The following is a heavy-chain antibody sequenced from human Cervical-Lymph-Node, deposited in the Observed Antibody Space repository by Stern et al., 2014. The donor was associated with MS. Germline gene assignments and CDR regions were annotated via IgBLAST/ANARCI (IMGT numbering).Heavy chain of an antibody. CDR2: ISYDGSNK. CDR1: GFTFSSYG. Sequence: VQLVESGGGVVQPGRSLRLSCAASGFTFSSYGMHWVRQAPGKGLEWVAVISYDGSNKYYADSVKGRFTISRDNSKNTLYLQMNSLRAEDTAVYYCAKVSLRVVVTAIFDYWGQGTLVTVSS. J-gene: IGHJ4*02. V-gene: IGHV3-30*18. D-gene: IGHD2-21*02. CDR3: AKVSLRVVVTAIFDY.